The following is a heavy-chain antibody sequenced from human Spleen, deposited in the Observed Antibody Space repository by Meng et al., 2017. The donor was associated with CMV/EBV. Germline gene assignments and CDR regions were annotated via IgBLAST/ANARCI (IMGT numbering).Heavy chain of an antibody. CDR2: INLGGST. V-gene: IGHV4-34*01. CDR1: ESLGGYY. D-gene: IGHD7-27*01. Sequence: ESLGGYYSTWLRRPPWKGLEWIGSINLGGSTNYTPSLISRVTISEDTSQNQFSLQLSSVTAADTAIYYCARGHRNWGSLTINNWFDPWGQGTLVTVSS. CDR3: ARGHRNWGSLTINNWFDP. J-gene: IGHJ5*02.